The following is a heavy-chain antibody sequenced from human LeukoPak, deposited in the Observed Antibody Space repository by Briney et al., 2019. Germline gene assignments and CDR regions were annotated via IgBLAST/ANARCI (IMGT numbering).Heavy chain of an antibody. CDR2: ISSSSSTI. J-gene: IGHJ4*02. CDR1: GFTFSSYS. V-gene: IGHV3-48*01. Sequence: GGSLRLSCAASGFTFSSYSMNWVRQAPGKGLEWVSYISSSSSTIYYADSVKGRFTISRDNAKNSLYLQMNSLRAEDTAVYYCTRRLHDSSGDKEWGQGTLVTVSS. CDR3: TRRLHDSSGDKE. D-gene: IGHD3-22*01.